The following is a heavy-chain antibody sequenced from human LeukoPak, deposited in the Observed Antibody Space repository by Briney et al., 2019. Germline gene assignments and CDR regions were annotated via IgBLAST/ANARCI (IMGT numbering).Heavy chain of an antibody. D-gene: IGHD6-13*01. CDR3: ASGIAAAGTALYN. CDR2: IYSDGST. CDR1: GFTVSSNY. V-gene: IGHV3-53*01. J-gene: IGHJ4*02. Sequence: GGSLRLSCAVSGFTVSSNYMSWVRQAPGKGLEWVSVIYSDGSTYSADSVKGRFTISRDNSKNTLYLQINSLRAEDTAVYYCASGIAAAGTALYNWGQGTLLTVSS.